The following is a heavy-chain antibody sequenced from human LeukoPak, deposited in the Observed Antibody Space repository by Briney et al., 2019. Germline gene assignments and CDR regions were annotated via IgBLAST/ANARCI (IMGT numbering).Heavy chain of an antibody. D-gene: IGHD3-10*01. CDR1: GGSINKYY. CDR2: VHDSAGT. V-gene: IGHV4-59*01. CDR3: ATAVRDSYYYGSGNAFDI. J-gene: IGHJ3*02. Sequence: SETLSLTCTVSGGSINKYYWSWIRQSPGKGLEWLGYVHDSAGTIYNPSLKSRVTISVDTSKNQFSLKLSSVTAADTAVYYCATAVRDSYYYGSGNAFDIWGQGTTVTVSS.